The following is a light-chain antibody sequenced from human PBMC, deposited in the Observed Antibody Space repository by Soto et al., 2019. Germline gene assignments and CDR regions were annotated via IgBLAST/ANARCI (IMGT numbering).Light chain of an antibody. Sequence: QSVLTQPPSVSGAPGQRVTISYTGSSSNIGAGYDVHWYQQLPGTAPKLLIYGNSNRPSWVPDRFSGSKSGTSASLAITGLQAEDEADYYCQSYDSSLSGWVFGGGTKLTVL. J-gene: IGLJ3*02. CDR1: SSNIGAGYD. CDR2: GNS. CDR3: QSYDSSLSGWV. V-gene: IGLV1-40*01.